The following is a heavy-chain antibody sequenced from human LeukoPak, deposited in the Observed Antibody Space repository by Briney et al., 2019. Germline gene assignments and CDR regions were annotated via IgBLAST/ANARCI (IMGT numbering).Heavy chain of an antibody. J-gene: IGHJ5*02. CDR3: ARSPYCSSTSCLTYTWFDP. V-gene: IGHV4-31*03. Sequence: SETLSLTCTVSGGSISSGGYYWSWIRQHPGKGLEWIGYIYYSGSTYYNPSLKSRVTISVDTSKNQFSLKLSSVTAADTAVYYCARSPYCSSTSCLTYTWFDPWGQGTLVTVSS. CDR1: GGSISSGGYY. CDR2: IYYSGST. D-gene: IGHD2-2*01.